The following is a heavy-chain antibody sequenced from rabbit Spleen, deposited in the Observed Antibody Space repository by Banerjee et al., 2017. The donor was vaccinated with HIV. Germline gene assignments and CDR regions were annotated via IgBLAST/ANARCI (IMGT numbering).Heavy chain of an antibody. V-gene: IGHV1S45*01. CDR2: IYAGSSGST. CDR3: ARVDSYDDL. J-gene: IGHJ3*01. D-gene: IGHD2-1*01. Sequence: QEQLEESGGGLVKPEGSLTLTCKASGVSLNDKDVMCWVRQAPGKGLEWIACIYAGSSGSTYYASWAKGRFTISKTSSTTVTLQMTSLTAADTATYFCARVDSYDDLWGQGTLVTVS. CDR1: GVSLNDKDV.